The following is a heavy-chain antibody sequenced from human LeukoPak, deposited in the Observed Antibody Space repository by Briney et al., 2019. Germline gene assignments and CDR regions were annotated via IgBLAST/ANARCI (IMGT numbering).Heavy chain of an antibody. V-gene: IGHV3-30*02. Sequence: GGSLRLSCAASGFTFSSYGMHWVRQAPGKGLEWVAFIRYDGSNKYYADSVKGRFTISRDNSKNTLYLQMNSLRAEDTAVYYCAKDWADYGDSRLLLDFWGQGTLVTVSS. D-gene: IGHD4-17*01. CDR3: AKDWADYGDSRLLLDF. CDR1: GFTFSSYG. CDR2: IRYDGSNK. J-gene: IGHJ4*02.